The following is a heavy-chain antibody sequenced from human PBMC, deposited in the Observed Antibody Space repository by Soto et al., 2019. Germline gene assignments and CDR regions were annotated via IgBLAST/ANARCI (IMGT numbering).Heavy chain of an antibody. J-gene: IGHJ6*02. V-gene: IGHV1-69*12. D-gene: IGHD3-3*01. CDR2: IIPIFGTT. Sequence: QVQLMQSGAEVKKPGSSVKVSCKASGGTFSSSAISWVRQAPGQGLQWMGGIIPIFGTTNYAQKFQGRVTVIADETTRTAYMELSSLRSEDTAVYYCARVITIFGADYGMDVLGQGTTVTVSS. CDR1: GGTFSSSA. CDR3: ARVITIFGADYGMDV.